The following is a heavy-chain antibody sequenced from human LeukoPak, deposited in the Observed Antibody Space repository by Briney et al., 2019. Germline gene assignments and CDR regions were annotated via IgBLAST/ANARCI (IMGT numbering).Heavy chain of an antibody. V-gene: IGHV3-48*01. J-gene: IGHJ4*02. D-gene: IGHD3-3*01. Sequence: GGSLRLSCAASGFTFSSYEMNWVRQAPGKGLEWVSYISSSSSTIYYADSVKGRFTISRDNAKNSLYLQMNSVRAEDTAVYYCARDQARAFWSGYHTPPYYFDYWGQGTLVTVSS. CDR2: ISSSSSTI. CDR3: ARDQARAFWSGYHTPPYYFDY. CDR1: GFTFSSYE.